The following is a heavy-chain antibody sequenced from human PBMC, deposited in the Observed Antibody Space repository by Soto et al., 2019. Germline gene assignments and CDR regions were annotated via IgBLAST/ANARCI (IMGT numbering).Heavy chain of an antibody. D-gene: IGHD1-26*01. CDR1: GYTFTNYD. CDR2: ISTERDLT. CDR3: ARDPNANRASVYFDL. V-gene: IGHV1-18*04. J-gene: IGHJ2*01. Sequence: QVRLVQSEGEVKKPGASVKVSCRASGYTFTNYDISWVRQVPGQGLEWMGWISTERDLTKYAQKFQGRVTMTTDTFTNTAYMELKSLRFDDAAVHYCARDPNANRASVYFDLWGRGTLVNVSS.